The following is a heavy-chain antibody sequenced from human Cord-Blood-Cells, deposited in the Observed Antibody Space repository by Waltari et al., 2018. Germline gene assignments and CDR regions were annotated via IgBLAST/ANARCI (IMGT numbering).Heavy chain of an antibody. CDR3: ARRRGKDYYFDY. Sequence: QVQLQESGPGLVKPSETLSLTCTVSGGSISSYYWSWIRQPPGKGLEWIGYIYYSGSTNYNPSLKGRVTISVDTSKNQFSLKLSSVTAADTAVYYCARRRGKDYYFDYWGQGTLVTVSS. V-gene: IGHV4-59*08. D-gene: IGHD1-1*01. J-gene: IGHJ4*02. CDR2: IYYSGST. CDR1: GGSISSYY.